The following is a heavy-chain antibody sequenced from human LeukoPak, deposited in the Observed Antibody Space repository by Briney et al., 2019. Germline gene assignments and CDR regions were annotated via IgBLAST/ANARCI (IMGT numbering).Heavy chain of an antibody. Sequence: TSETLSLTCTVSGGSISSGDYYWSWIRQPPGKGLEWIGYIYYSGSSFYNPSLKSRLTISVDTSKNHFSLNLSSVTAADTAVCYCARRNDPYYFDYWGQGTLVTVSS. CDR1: GGSISSGDYY. CDR3: ARRNDPYYFDY. V-gene: IGHV4-30-4*08. CDR2: IYYSGSS. J-gene: IGHJ4*02. D-gene: IGHD3-16*01.